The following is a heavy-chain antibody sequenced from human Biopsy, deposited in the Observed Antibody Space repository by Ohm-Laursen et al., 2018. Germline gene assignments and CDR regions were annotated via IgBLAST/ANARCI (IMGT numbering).Heavy chain of an antibody. J-gene: IGHJ6*02. CDR2: INKDGSTL. V-gene: IGHV3-74*03. Sequence: GSLRLSCAASGFTFSSYWMNWVRQVPGKGLVWVATINKDGSTLQYVDSVRGRFTISRDNAKNTLYLQMNSLRADDTAIYYCAKDLHNYGMDVWGQGTTVTVSS. CDR3: AKDLHNYGMDV. CDR1: GFTFSSYW.